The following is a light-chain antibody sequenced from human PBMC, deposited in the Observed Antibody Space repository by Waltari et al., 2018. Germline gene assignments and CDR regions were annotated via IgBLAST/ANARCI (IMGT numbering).Light chain of an antibody. CDR1: QSISSRF. Sequence: EIVLTQSPGTLSLSPGEPATLSCMASQSISSRFLTWYQHKPGQAPRLVIYGASSRLTGIPSRFSGSGSGTDFTLTISKLEPEDFAVYYCHQYSTSPYTFGQGTKLQI. CDR3: HQYSTSPYT. J-gene: IGKJ2*01. CDR2: GAS. V-gene: IGKV3-20*01.